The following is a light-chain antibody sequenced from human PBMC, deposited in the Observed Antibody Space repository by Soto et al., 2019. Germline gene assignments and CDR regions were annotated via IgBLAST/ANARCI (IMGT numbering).Light chain of an antibody. V-gene: IGKV3D-11*02. Sequence: EIVMTQSPATLSLSPVERATLSCRASQTIDNTLAWYQRKPGQAPRLLISDASTRATGIPARFSGSGPGTDFTLTISSLEPEDFAVYYCQQRSNWPLTFGGGTKVDIK. CDR3: QQRSNWPLT. J-gene: IGKJ4*01. CDR2: DAS. CDR1: QTIDNT.